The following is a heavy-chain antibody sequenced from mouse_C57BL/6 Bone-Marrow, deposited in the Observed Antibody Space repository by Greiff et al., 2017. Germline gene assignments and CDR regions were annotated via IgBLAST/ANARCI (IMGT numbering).Heavy chain of an antibody. V-gene: IGHV7-1*02. CDR3: AREYYRYDYAMDY. J-gene: IGHJ4*01. Sequence: EVQLVESGGGLVQPGGSLRLSCATSGFTFSDFYLAWVRQPPGKRLEWIAARRNKANDYTTEYHASVKGRFIVSRNTSQSILYLQMNALRAEDTAIYYCAREYYRYDYAMDYWGQGTSVTVSS. D-gene: IGHD2-14*01. CDR2: RRNKANDYTT. CDR1: GFTFSDFY.